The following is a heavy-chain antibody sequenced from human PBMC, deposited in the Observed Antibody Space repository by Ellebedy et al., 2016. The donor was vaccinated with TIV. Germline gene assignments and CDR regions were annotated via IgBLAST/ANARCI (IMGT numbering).Heavy chain of an antibody. J-gene: IGHJ4*02. V-gene: IGHV1-18*01. CDR3: ARDQVSGLFDY. CDR2: ISAYNGNT. CDR1: RGTFSSYA. Sequence: ASVKVSXKASRGTFSSYAISWVRQAPGQGLEWMGWISAYNGNTNYAQKLQGRVTMTTDTSTSTAYMELRSLRSDDTAVYYCARDQVSGLFDYWGQGTLVTVSS. D-gene: IGHD3/OR15-3a*01.